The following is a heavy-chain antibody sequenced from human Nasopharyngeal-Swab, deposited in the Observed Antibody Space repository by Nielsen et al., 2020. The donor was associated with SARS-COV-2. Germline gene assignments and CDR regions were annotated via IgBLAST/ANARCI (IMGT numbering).Heavy chain of an antibody. J-gene: IGHJ2*01. CDR2: IYSGGSST. V-gene: IGHV3-23*03. CDR1: GFTFNSYA. CDR3: ARGPYWYFDL. Sequence: GESLKISCAASGFTFNSYAMSWVRQAPGKGLEWVSVIYSGGSSTYYADSVKGRFTISRDNSKNTLYLQMNSLRAEDTAVYYCARGPYWYFDLWGRGTLVTVSS.